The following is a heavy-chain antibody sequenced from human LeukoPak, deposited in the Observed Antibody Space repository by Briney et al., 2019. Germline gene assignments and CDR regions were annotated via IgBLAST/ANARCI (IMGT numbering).Heavy chain of an antibody. V-gene: IGHV1-18*01. CDR3: ARDWEWSPQVDWFDP. CDR2: ISAYDGKT. J-gene: IGHJ5*02. CDR1: GYIFTTYG. Sequence: GAPVKVSCKASGYIFTTYGISWVRQAPGQGLDWMGWISAYDGKTNYAQKFQGRVTMTTDTSTSTAYMELRSLRSDDTAVYYCARDWEWSPQVDWFDPWGQGTLVTVSS. D-gene: IGHD3-3*01.